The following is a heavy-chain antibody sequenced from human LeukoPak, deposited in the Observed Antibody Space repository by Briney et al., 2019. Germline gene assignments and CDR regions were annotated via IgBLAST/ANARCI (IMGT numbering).Heavy chain of an antibody. V-gene: IGHV3-23*01. CDR3: AKGTERYREVSSFDY. Sequence: GGSLRLSCAASGFIFNTYTMNWVRQAPGKGLEWVSAISGGGGGTYYADFVKGRFTISRDNSKNTLYLQMNSLRAEDTAAYYCAKGTERYREVSSFDYWGQGTLVAVSS. CDR2: ISGGGGGT. J-gene: IGHJ4*02. CDR1: GFIFNTYT. D-gene: IGHD3-10*01.